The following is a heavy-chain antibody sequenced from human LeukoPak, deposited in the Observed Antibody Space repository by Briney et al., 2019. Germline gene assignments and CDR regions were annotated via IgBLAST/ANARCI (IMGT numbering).Heavy chain of an antibody. CDR1: GFTFSSYA. CDR3: ARDIYDYVWGSYHVFDH. J-gene: IGHJ4*02. V-gene: IGHV3-30-3*01. Sequence: GGSLRLSCAASGFTFSSYAMHWVRQAPGKGLEWVAVISYDGSNKYYADSVKGRFTISRDNSKNTLYLQMNSLRAEDTAVYYCARDIYDYVWGSYHVFDHWGQGTLVTVSS. CDR2: ISYDGSNK. D-gene: IGHD3-16*01.